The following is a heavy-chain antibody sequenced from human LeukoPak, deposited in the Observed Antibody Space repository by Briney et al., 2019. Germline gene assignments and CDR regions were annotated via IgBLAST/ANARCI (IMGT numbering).Heavy chain of an antibody. Sequence: PSETLSLTCTVSGGSISSSGYYWGWIRQPPGKGLEWIGSIYYSGSTYYNPSLKSRVTISVDTSKNQFSLKLSSVTAADTAVYYCAREPYTVYSGYDSRTFDYWGQGTLVTVSS. V-gene: IGHV4-39*07. D-gene: IGHD5-12*01. CDR1: GGSISSSGYY. J-gene: IGHJ4*02. CDR2: IYYSGST. CDR3: AREPYTVYSGYDSRTFDY.